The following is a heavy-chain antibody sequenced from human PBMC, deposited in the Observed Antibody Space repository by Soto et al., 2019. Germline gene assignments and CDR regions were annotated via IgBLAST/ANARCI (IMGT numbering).Heavy chain of an antibody. CDR1: GYSFTSYW. CDR2: IYPGDSDT. J-gene: IGHJ6*02. V-gene: IGHV5-51*01. D-gene: IGHD3-3*01. Sequence: AGESLKISCKGSGYSFTSYWIGWVRQMPGKGLEWMGIIYPGDSDTRYSPSFQGQVTISADKSISTAYLQWSSLKASDTAMYYCARHGYYDFWSGYYDYYYYYGMDVWGQGTTVTVSS. CDR3: ARHGYYDFWSGYYDYYYYYGMDV.